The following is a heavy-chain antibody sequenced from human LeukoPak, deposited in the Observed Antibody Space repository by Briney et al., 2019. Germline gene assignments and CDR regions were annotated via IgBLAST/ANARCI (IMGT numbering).Heavy chain of an antibody. V-gene: IGHV3-21*01. D-gene: IGHD2-2*01. CDR3: ARDWDIGYCSSTSCYVHAFDI. CDR1: GFTFSSYS. J-gene: IGHJ3*02. Sequence: GGSLRLSCAASGFTFSSYSMNWVRQAPGKGLEWVSSISSSSSYIYYADSVKGRFTISRDNAKNSLHLQMNSLRAEDTAVYYCARDWDIGYCSSTSCYVHAFDIWGQGTMVTVSS. CDR2: ISSSSSYI.